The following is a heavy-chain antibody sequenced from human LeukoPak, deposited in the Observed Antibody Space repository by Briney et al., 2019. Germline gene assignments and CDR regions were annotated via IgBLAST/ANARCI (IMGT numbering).Heavy chain of an antibody. CDR3: ARDGCGGSCFHYYYYYMDV. CDR2: INHSGST. CDR1: GGSFSGYY. Sequence: SETLSLTCAVYGGSFSGYYWSWIRQPPGKGLEWIGEINHSGSTNYNPSLKSRVTISIDTSKNQFSLKLSSVTAADTAVYYCARDGCGGSCFHYYYYYMDVWGKGTTVTISS. J-gene: IGHJ6*03. V-gene: IGHV4-34*01. D-gene: IGHD2-15*01.